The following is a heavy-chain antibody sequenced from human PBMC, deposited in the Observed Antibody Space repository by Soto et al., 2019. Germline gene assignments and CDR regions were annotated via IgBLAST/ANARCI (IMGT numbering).Heavy chain of an antibody. CDR3: AKGKLATKRGAFDI. CDR1: GFTFSSYA. V-gene: IGHV3-23*01. CDR2: ISASGGST. D-gene: IGHD5-12*01. J-gene: IGHJ3*02. Sequence: GGSLRLSCAASGFTFSSYAMSWVRQAPGKGLEWVSAISASGGSTYYADSVKGRFTISRDNSKNTLSLQMNGLRAEDTAIYFCAKGKLATKRGAFDIWGQGTRVTVSS.